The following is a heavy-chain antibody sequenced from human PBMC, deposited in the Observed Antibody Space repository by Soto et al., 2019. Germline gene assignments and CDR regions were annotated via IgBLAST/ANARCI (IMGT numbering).Heavy chain of an antibody. Sequence: QVQLVESGGGVVQPGRSLRLSCAASGFTFSSYGMHWVRQAPGKGLEWVAVIWYDGSNKYYADSVKGRFTISRDNSKNTLYLQMNSLRAEDTAVYYCARDHHSSGWSGNFDYWGQGTLVTVSS. CDR2: IWYDGSNK. CDR1: GFTFSSYG. J-gene: IGHJ4*02. D-gene: IGHD6-19*01. CDR3: ARDHHSSGWSGNFDY. V-gene: IGHV3-33*01.